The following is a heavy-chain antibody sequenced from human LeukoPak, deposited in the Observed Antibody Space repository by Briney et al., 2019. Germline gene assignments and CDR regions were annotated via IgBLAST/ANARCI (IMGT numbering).Heavy chain of an antibody. J-gene: IGHJ4*02. CDR2: IKQDGSEK. V-gene: IGHV3-7*01. D-gene: IGHD4-23*01. Sequence: GGSLRLSCAASGFTFSSYWMSWVRQAPGKGLEWVANIKQDGSEKYYVDSVKGRLTISRDNAKNSLYLQMNSLRAEDTAVYYCARDSFGGNLDYWGQGTLVTVSS. CDR1: GFTFSSYW. CDR3: ARDSFGGNLDY.